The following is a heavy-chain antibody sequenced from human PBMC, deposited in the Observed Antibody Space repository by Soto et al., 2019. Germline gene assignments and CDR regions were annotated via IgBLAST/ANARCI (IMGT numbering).Heavy chain of an antibody. CDR2: IKQDGSEK. CDR1: GFTFSSYW. CDR3: ARDFWSGYWFPSISYYMDV. Sequence: PGGSLRLSCAASGFTFSSYWMSWVRQAPGKGLDWVANIKQDGSEKYYVDSVKGRFTISRDNAKNSLYLQMNSLRAEDTAVYYCARDFWSGYWFPSISYYMDVWGKGTTVTVPS. V-gene: IGHV3-7*01. J-gene: IGHJ6*03. D-gene: IGHD3-3*01.